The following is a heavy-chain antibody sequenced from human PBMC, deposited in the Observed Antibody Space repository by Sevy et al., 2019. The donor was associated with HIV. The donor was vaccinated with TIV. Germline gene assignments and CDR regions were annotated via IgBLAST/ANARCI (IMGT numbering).Heavy chain of an antibody. J-gene: IGHJ3*02. V-gene: IGHV3-53*01. CDR3: ARLSVYYYDSSGYYTTGNAFDI. D-gene: IGHD3-22*01. CDR1: GFTVSNSY. CDR2: IYSGVTT. Sequence: GGSLRLSCAASGFTVSNSYMSWVRQAPGKGLEWVSIIYSGVTTSYADSVRGRFTISRDNSKNTLSLQMNSLRAEDTAVYYCARLSVYYYDSSGYYTTGNAFDIWGPGTMVTVSS.